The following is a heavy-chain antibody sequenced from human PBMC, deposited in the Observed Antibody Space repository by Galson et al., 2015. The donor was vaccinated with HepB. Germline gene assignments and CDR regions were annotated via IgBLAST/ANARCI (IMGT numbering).Heavy chain of an antibody. Sequence: SLRLSCAASGFTFDDYAMHWVRQAPGKGLEWVSGISWISGSIGYADSVKGRFTISRDNAKNSLYLQMNSLRAEDTALYYCAKGVDYGASLYYFDYWGQGTLVTVSS. J-gene: IGHJ4*02. V-gene: IGHV3-9*01. D-gene: IGHD4-17*01. CDR3: AKGVDYGASLYYFDY. CDR2: ISWISGSI. CDR1: GFTFDDYA.